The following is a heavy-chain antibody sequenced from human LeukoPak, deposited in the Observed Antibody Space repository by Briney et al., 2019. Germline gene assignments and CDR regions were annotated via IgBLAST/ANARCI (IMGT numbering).Heavy chain of an antibody. D-gene: IGHD2-15*01. CDR1: GYTFTSYG. J-gene: IGHJ6*02. CDR2: ISAYNGNT. CDR3: ARGGSSKALDYYYYGMDV. V-gene: IGHV1-18*01. Sequence: ASVKVTCKASGYTFTSYGISWVRQAPGQGLEWMGWISAYNGNTNYAQKLQGRVTMTTDTSTSTAYMELRSLRSDDTAVYYCARGGSSKALDYYYYGMDVWGQGTTVTVSS.